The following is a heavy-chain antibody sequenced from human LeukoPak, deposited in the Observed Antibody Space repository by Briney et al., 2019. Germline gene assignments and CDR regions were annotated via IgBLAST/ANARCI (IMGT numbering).Heavy chain of an antibody. CDR3: ARGGRTHYDLWNGSFDY. Sequence: GGSLRLSCAASGFTLSRYDMYWVRQGAGKGLEWVSTIGTAGDTYYAGSVKGRFTISRENAKNSLYLQMNSLRAGDTAVYYCARGGRTHYDLWNGSFDYWGQGTLVTVSS. CDR1: GFTLSRYD. CDR2: IGTAGDT. V-gene: IGHV3-13*01. J-gene: IGHJ4*02. D-gene: IGHD3-3*01.